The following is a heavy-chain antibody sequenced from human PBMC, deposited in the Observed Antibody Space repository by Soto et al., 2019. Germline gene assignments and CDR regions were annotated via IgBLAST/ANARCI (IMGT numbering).Heavy chain of an antibody. CDR3: ARDDYGDYVSFAVAAKYYCGMGV. CDR1: GGTFSSYA. V-gene: IGHV1-69*06. D-gene: IGHD4-17*01. Sequence: SVKVSCKASGGTFSSYAISWVRQAPGQGLEWMGGIIPIFGTANYAQKFQGRVTITADKSTSTAYMELSSLRSEDTAVYYCARDDYGDYVSFAVAAKYYCGMGVWDQGTTVTVSS. J-gene: IGHJ6*02. CDR2: IIPIFGTA.